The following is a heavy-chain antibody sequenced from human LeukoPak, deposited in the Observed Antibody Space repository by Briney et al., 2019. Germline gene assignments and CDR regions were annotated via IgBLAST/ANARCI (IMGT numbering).Heavy chain of an antibody. J-gene: IGHJ6*02. V-gene: IGHV4-59*01. Sequence: PSETLSLTCSVSGGSMTNLYWTWIRQPPGKGLEWIGDIYDSGSTRYNTSLESQVTISVDTSKNQFSLKLSSVTAADTAVYYCAKGGSTNFYYGDVWDQGTTVTVSS. CDR2: IYDSGST. CDR3: AKGGSTNFYYGDV. D-gene: IGHD2/OR15-2a*01. CDR1: GGSMTNLY.